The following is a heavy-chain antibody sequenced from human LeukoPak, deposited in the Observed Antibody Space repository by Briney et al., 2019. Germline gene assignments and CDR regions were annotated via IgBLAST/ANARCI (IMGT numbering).Heavy chain of an antibody. J-gene: IGHJ3*02. CDR2: ISSSSSYI. D-gene: IGHD6-19*01. CDR3: ARVRIAVAGIGGDDAFDI. Sequence: PGGSLRLSCAASGFTFSSYSMNWVRQAPGKGLEWVSSISSSSSYIYYADSVKGRFTISRDNAKNSLYLQMNSLRAEDTAVYYCARVRIAVAGIGGDDAFDIWGQGTMVTVSS. CDR1: GFTFSSYS. V-gene: IGHV3-21*01.